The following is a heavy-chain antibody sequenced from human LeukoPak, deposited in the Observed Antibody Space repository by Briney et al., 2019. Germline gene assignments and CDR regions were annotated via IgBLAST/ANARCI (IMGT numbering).Heavy chain of an antibody. CDR2: IYTSGST. Sequence: SETLSLTCTVSGGSISSSSYYWSWIRQPAGKGLEWIGCIYTSGSTNYNPSLKSRVTMSVDTSKNQFSLKLSSVTAADTAVYYCARVGGSYPSGPFDCWGQGTLVTVSS. V-gene: IGHV4-61*02. CDR3: ARVGGSYPSGPFDC. J-gene: IGHJ4*02. D-gene: IGHD1-26*01. CDR1: GGSISSSSYY.